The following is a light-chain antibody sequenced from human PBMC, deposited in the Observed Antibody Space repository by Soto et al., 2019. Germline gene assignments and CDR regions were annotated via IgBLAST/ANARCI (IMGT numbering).Light chain of an antibody. CDR3: SSYAGTSTFAV. Sequence: QSVLTQPRSVSGSPGQSVTISCTGTSSDVGGYDFVSWYRQHPGKGPELIMYDVGRRPSGVPDRFSGSKSGDTASLTISGLEAEDEAEYHCSSYAGTSTFAVFGAGTQLTVL. J-gene: IGLJ3*02. V-gene: IGLV2-11*01. CDR1: SSDVGGYDF. CDR2: DVG.